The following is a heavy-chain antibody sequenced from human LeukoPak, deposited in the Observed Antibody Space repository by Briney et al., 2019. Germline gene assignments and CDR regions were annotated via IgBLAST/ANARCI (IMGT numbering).Heavy chain of an antibody. CDR1: GESFSGYY. CDR3: AQGRAAFY. CDR2: TNRSGST. V-gene: IGHV4-34*01. D-gene: IGHD6-25*01. J-gene: IGHJ4*02. Sequence: SETLSLTCAVYGESFSGYYWNWIRQPPGKGLEWIGETNRSGSTTYNPSLKSRVTISVDTSKNQFSLKLNSVTAADTAVYYCAQGRAAFYWGQGTLVTVSS.